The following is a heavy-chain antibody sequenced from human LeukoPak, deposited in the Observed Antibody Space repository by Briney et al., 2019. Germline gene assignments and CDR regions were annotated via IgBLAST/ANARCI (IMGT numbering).Heavy chain of an antibody. Sequence: PGGSLRLSCVTSGLTFTNHGFHWLRQSAGRGLEWVAFVRNDGFDTYHSNSVKGRFSISRDDSKNTVYLQMSSLRAEDTALYYCARDRGKDYFGDWGQGTQVTVSS. CDR1: GLTFTNHG. CDR3: ARDRGKDYFGD. V-gene: IGHV3-30*02. CDR2: VRNDGFDT. J-gene: IGHJ4*02. D-gene: IGHD4-23*01.